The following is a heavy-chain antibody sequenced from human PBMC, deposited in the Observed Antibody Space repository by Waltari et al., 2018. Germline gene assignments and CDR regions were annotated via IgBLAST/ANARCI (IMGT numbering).Heavy chain of an antibody. V-gene: IGHV3-23*01. CDR3: AKEIRPNDY. CDR2: ISISGGKM. J-gene: IGHJ4*02. Sequence: EVQLLESGGGLVQPGGSLRLSCVVSGLTFSTSAMSWVRQGPGKGLEWVSSISISGGKMYYGDSVRGRFTISRDNSKNALYLQMNSLRAEDTAVYYCAKEIRPNDYWGQGTLVTVSS. CDR1: GLTFSTSA.